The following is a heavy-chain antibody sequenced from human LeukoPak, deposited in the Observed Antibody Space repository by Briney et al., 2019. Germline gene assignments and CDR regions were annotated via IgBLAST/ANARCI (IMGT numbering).Heavy chain of an antibody. J-gene: IGHJ4*02. CDR2: IYTSGST. Sequence: SETLSLTCTVSGGSISSYYWSWIRQPAGKGLEWIGRIYTSGSTNYNPSLTSRVTMSVDTSKNQFSLKLSSVTAADTAVYYCAREVAQGRYSNFDYWGQGTLVTVSS. CDR1: GGSISSYY. V-gene: IGHV4-4*07. D-gene: IGHD5-18*01. CDR3: AREVAQGRYSNFDY.